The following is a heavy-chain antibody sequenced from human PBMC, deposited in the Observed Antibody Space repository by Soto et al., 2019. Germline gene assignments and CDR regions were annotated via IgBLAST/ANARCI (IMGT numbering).Heavy chain of an antibody. Sequence: XSVKVSCTASGYTFTGYYIHWVRQARGQGLEWMGWINPDSGGTNYAQKFQGRVTMTRDTSISTAYMELSSLRSDDTAVYYCARTNRLGELSLFDYWGQGTLVTVSS. V-gene: IGHV1-2*02. CDR1: GYTFTGYY. J-gene: IGHJ4*02. D-gene: IGHD3-16*02. CDR3: ARTNRLGELSLFDY. CDR2: INPDSGGT.